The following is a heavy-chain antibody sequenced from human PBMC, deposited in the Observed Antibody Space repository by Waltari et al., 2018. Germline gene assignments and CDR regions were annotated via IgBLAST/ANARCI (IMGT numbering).Heavy chain of an antibody. CDR1: GFTFNIYA. D-gene: IGHD3-9*01. CDR3: ATSYYDILTGYSTPWY. CDR2: IRRVGGST. J-gene: IGHJ4*02. V-gene: IGHV3-23*04. Sequence: EVQLVESGGGLVQPGGSMRLSCAASGFTFNIYAMSWVRQAAGKGCDVGVAIRRVGGSTYYADSLKGRFTISSDNSKNTLYLQMNSLRAEDTAVYYCATSYYDILTGYSTPWYWGQGTLVTVSS.